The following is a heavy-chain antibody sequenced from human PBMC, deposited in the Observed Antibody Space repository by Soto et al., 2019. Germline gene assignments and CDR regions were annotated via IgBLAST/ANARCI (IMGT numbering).Heavy chain of an antibody. Sequence: SVKVSCKASGGTFSSYTISWVRQAPGQGLEWMGGIIPFFGKSKYAQKFQGRFTVTADESTSTAYMELSSLRSEDTAVYYCARGFYYYDSSGYSGTFDYWGHGTLVTVSS. CDR3: ARGFYYYDSSGYSGTFDY. CDR1: GGTFSSYT. J-gene: IGHJ4*01. CDR2: IIPFFGKS. V-gene: IGHV1-69*13. D-gene: IGHD3-22*01.